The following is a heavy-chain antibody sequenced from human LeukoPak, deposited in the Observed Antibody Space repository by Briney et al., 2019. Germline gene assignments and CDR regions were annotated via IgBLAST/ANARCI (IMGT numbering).Heavy chain of an antibody. Sequence: SETLSLTCNVSGGSISNNYWSWIRQPPGKGLEWIGYFHDSESTNYNPSLKSRVSISVDTSKKQVSLKLSSVTAADTAVYYYARGDASGRPGIAFDYWGQGTLVSVSS. CDR1: GGSISNNY. J-gene: IGHJ4*02. CDR3: ARGDASGRPGIAFDY. V-gene: IGHV4-59*01. D-gene: IGHD1-26*01. CDR2: FHDSEST.